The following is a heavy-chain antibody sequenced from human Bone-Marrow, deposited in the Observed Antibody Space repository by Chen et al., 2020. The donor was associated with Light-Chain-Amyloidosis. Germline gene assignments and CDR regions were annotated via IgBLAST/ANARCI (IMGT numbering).Heavy chain of an antibody. CDR1: GYTFPNYW. CDR2: IYPDDSDA. Sequence: VKKPGESLKISCKGSGYTFPNYWIGWVRQMPGKGLEWMGVIYPDDSDARYSPSFEGQVTISADKSITTAYLQWRSMKASDTAMYYCARRRDGYNFDYWGQGTLVTVSS. J-gene: IGHJ4*02. CDR3: ARRRDGYNFDY. V-gene: IGHV5-51*01. D-gene: IGHD5-12*01.